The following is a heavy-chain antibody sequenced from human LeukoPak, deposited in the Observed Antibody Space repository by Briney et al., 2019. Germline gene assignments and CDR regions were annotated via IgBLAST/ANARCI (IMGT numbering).Heavy chain of an antibody. CDR3: ARDIVDILTGYYPDDAFDI. V-gene: IGHV1-18*04. CDR1: GYTFTSYG. CDR2: ISAYNGNT. Sequence: ASVKVSCKASGYTFTSYGISWVRQAPGQGLEWMGWISAYNGNTNYAQKLQGRVTMTTDASTRTAYMELRSLRSDDTDVYYCARDIVDILTGYYPDDAFDIWGEGAMVTVSS. D-gene: IGHD3-9*01. J-gene: IGHJ3*02.